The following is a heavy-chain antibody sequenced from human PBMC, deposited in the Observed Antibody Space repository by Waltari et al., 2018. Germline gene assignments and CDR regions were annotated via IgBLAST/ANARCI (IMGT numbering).Heavy chain of an antibody. CDR3: ARGRELSNFDY. D-gene: IGHD3-16*02. Sequence: EVQLVESGGGLVQPGGSLRLSCAASGFTFSSYSMNWVRQAPGKGRGWVSYISSSSSTIYYADSVKGRFTISRDNAKNSLYLQMNSLRAEDTAVYYCARGRELSNFDYWGQGTLVTVSS. CDR1: GFTFSSYS. V-gene: IGHV3-48*01. CDR2: ISSSSSTI. J-gene: IGHJ4*02.